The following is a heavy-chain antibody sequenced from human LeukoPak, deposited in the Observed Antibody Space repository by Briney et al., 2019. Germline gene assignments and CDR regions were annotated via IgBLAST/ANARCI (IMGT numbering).Heavy chain of an antibody. D-gene: IGHD2-15*01. J-gene: IGHJ3*02. CDR3: VRGGLPNAFDI. CDR1: GFTFSNYW. V-gene: IGHV3-74*01. Sequence: GGSLRLSCAASGFTFSNYWMYWVRQAPGKGLVWVSHINSDGSSTSYADSVKGRFTISRDNAKNTLYLQMNSLRAEDTAVYYCVRGGLPNAFDIWGQGTMVTASS. CDR2: INSDGSST.